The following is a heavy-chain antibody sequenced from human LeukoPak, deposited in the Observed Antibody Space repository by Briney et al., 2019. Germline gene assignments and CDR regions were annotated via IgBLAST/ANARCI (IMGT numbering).Heavy chain of an antibody. CDR3: AKRGVVIRVILVGFHKEAYYFDS. D-gene: IGHD3-22*01. CDR2: ISEGGGRP. V-gene: IGHV3-23*01. J-gene: IGHJ4*02. CDR1: GLTLSNYG. Sequence: PGGSLRLSCAVSGLTLSNYGMSWVRQAPGKGLEWVAGISEGGGRPNYADSVKGRFTISRDNPKNTLYLQMNSLRVEDTAVYFWAKRGVVIRVILVGFHKEAYYFDSWGQGALVTVSS.